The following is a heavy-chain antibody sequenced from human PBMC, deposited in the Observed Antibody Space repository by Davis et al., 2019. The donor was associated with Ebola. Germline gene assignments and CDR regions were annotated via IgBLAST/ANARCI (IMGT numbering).Heavy chain of an antibody. V-gene: IGHV4-34*01. J-gene: IGHJ4*02. D-gene: IGHD3-3*01. Sequence: MPSETLSLTCTVYGGSFSAYHWSWIRQPPGKGLEWIGEINHRRSTNYNPSLKSRVTISVDTSKNQFSLKLSSVTAADTAVYYCARDDRSITIFGVVTYYFDYWGQGTLVTVSS. CDR2: INHRRST. CDR3: ARDDRSITIFGVVTYYFDY. CDR1: GGSFSAYH.